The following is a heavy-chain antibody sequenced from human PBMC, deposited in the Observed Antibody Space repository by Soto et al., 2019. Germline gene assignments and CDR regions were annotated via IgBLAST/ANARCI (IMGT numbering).Heavy chain of an antibody. Sequence: WASVKVSCKASGYTFTGYYMHWVRQAPGQGLEWMGWINPNSGGTNYAQKFQGWVTMTRDTSISTAYMELSRLRSDDTAVYYCARDRGEVAAAGYYYYYYGMDVWGQGTTVTVSS. J-gene: IGHJ6*02. CDR3: ARDRGEVAAAGYYYYYYGMDV. CDR2: INPNSGGT. CDR1: GYTFTGYY. D-gene: IGHD6-13*01. V-gene: IGHV1-2*04.